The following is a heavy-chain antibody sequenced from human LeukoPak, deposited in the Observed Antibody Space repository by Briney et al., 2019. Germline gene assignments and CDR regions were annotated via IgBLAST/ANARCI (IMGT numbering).Heavy chain of an antibody. J-gene: IGHJ4*02. V-gene: IGHV4-30-2*01. Sequence: SETLSLTCNVSGASVSTRGFCLHWIRQPPGKGLEWIGYIYHSGSTYYNPSLKSRVTISVDRSKNQFSLKLSSVTAADTAVYYCARGALRSGIVGASDYFDYWGQGTLVTVSS. D-gene: IGHD1-26*01. CDR1: GASVSTRGFC. CDR2: IYHSGST. CDR3: ARGALRSGIVGASDYFDY.